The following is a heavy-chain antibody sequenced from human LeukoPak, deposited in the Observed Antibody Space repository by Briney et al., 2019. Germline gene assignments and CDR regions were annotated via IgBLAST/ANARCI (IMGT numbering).Heavy chain of an antibody. CDR3: ARSGGVSSWYLVYGY. J-gene: IGHJ4*02. Sequence: SETLSLTCTVSGGSISSSSYYWGWIRQPPGKGLEWIGYIYYSGSTNYNPSLKSRVTISVDTSKNQFSLKLGSVTAADTAVYYCARSGGVSSWYLVYGYWGQGTLVTVSS. CDR2: IYYSGST. D-gene: IGHD6-13*01. V-gene: IGHV4-61*05. CDR1: GGSISSSSYY.